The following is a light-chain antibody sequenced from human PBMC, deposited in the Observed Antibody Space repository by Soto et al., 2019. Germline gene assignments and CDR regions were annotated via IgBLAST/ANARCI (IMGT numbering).Light chain of an antibody. CDR3: QQYYSTPVT. J-gene: IGKJ4*02. CDR1: QRILFSSNTKNY. CDR2: WAS. V-gene: IGKV4-1*01. Sequence: DIVMTQSPDSLAVSLGERATINCKSSQRILFSSNTKNYLTWYQQKPGQPPKPLIYWASTRESGVPERFSGSGSWTDFTLTISSLQAEDVAVYYWQQYYSTPVTFGGGTKVEIK.